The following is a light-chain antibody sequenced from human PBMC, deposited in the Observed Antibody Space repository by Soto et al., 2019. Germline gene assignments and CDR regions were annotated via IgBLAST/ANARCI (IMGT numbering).Light chain of an antibody. Sequence: QSALTQPASVSGSPGQSTTISCTGTSSDVGGYNYVSWYQQHPGKAPKLMIYDVSKRPSGVSNRFSGSKSGNTASLTISGLQSEDEADYYCSSYTSSSTPLFGGGTKLTVL. V-gene: IGLV2-14*01. CDR1: SSDVGGYNY. CDR2: DVS. J-gene: IGLJ2*01. CDR3: SSYTSSSTPL.